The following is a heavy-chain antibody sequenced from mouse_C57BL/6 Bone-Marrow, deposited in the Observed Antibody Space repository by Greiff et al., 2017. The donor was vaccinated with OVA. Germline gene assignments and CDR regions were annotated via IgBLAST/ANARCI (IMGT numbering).Heavy chain of an antibody. J-gene: IGHJ1*03. CDR1: GYTFTDYN. Sequence: VQLQPSGPELVKPGASVKMSCKASGYTFTDYNMHWVKQSHGKSLEWIGYINPNNGGTSYNQKFKGKATLTVNKSSSTAYMELRSLTSEDSAVYYCARRAVVADWYVDVWGTGTTVTVSS. D-gene: IGHD1-1*01. V-gene: IGHV1-22*01. CDR3: ARRAVVADWYVDV. CDR2: INPNNGGT.